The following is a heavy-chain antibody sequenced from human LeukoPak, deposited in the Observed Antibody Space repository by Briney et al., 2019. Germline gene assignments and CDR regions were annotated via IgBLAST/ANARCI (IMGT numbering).Heavy chain of an antibody. J-gene: IGHJ4*02. D-gene: IGHD4-11*01. Sequence: SGGSLRLSCAASGFTFSSYDMHWVRHATGKGLEWVSAIGTAGDTYYPGSVKGRFTISRENAKNSLYLQMNSLRAGDTAVYYCARSAVTYFFDYWGQGTLVTVSS. CDR3: ARSAVTYFFDY. V-gene: IGHV3-13*01. CDR1: GFTFSSYD. CDR2: IGTAGDT.